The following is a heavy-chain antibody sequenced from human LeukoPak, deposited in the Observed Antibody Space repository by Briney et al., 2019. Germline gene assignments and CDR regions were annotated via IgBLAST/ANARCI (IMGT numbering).Heavy chain of an antibody. J-gene: IGHJ4*02. CDR3: ARGDDILTGYYPFDH. D-gene: IGHD3-9*01. V-gene: IGHV4-61*01. CDR2: IYYSGST. Sequence: SETLSLTCTVSGGSVSSGSYYGSWIRQPPGKGLEWIGYIYYSGSTNYNPSLKSRVTISVDTSKNQFSLKLSSVTAADTAVYYCARGDDILTGYYPFDHWGQGTLVTVSS. CDR1: GGSVSSGSYY.